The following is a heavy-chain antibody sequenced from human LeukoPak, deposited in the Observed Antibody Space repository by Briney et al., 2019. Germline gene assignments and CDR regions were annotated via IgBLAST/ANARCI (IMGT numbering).Heavy chain of an antibody. CDR2: IYHSGST. CDR1: GYSISSGYY. Sequence: SETLSLTCAVSGYSISSGYYWGWIRQPPGKGLEWIGNIYHSGSTYYNPSLKSRVTISLDTSKNQFSLKLSSVTAADTAVYYRARDRYGGNSGEFDYWGQGTLVTVSS. J-gene: IGHJ4*02. D-gene: IGHD4-23*01. V-gene: IGHV4-38-2*01. CDR3: ARDRYGGNSGEFDY.